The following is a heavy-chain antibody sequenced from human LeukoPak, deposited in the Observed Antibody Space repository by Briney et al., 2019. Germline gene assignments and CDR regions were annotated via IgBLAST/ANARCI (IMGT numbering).Heavy chain of an antibody. J-gene: IGHJ2*01. D-gene: IGHD3-3*01. CDR1: GGSISSYY. V-gene: IGHV4-59*01. Sequence: PSETLSLTCTVSGGSISSYYWSWIRQPPGKGLGWIGYIYYSGSTNYNPSLKGRVTISVDTSKNQFSLKLSSVTAADTAVYYCARLRFLEWTWYFDLWGRGTLVTVSS. CDR3: ARLRFLEWTWYFDL. CDR2: IYYSGST.